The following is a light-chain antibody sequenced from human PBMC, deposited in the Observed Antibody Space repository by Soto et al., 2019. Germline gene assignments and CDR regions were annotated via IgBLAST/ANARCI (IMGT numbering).Light chain of an antibody. CDR1: QSVSTY. V-gene: IGKV3-11*01. CDR2: DAA. J-gene: IGKJ4*01. CDR3: QPYNNWPLT. Sequence: EIVLTQSPATLSLSPGETATLSCRASQSVSTYIAWYQQKPGQAPRLLIYDAANRATGIPARFSGSGSGTDFTLTISSLEPEDFAVYYCQPYNNWPLTFGGGTKVEIK.